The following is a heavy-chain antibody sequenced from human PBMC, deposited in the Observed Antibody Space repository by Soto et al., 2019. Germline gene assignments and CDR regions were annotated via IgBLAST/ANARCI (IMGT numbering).Heavy chain of an antibody. V-gene: IGHV4-34*01. D-gene: IGHD3-10*01. CDR2: INDNGGT. Sequence: TSETLSLTCGVYGGSIRGYYWSWIRQSPGKGLEWIGDINDNGGTNYNPSLKSRVTTSLDTSKKQVSLMVSSVTAADTAVYYRARGRYSYETIYYKFYYSALDVWGQGTTVTVSS. J-gene: IGHJ6*02. CDR1: GGSIRGYY. CDR3: ARGRYSYETIYYKFYYSALDV.